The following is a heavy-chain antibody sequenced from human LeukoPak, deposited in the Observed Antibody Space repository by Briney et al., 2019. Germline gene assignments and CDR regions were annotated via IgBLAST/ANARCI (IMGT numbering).Heavy chain of an antibody. CDR2: VSSSGSTI. D-gene: IGHD5-24*01. Sequence: GGSLRLSCAASGFTFSDYYMSWIRQAPGKGLEWVSYVSSSGSTIYYADSVKGRFTISRDNAKNSLYLQMNSLRAEDTAVYYCARSRGVGYNSFDYWGQGTLVTVSS. CDR1: GFTFSDYY. V-gene: IGHV3-11*01. J-gene: IGHJ4*02. CDR3: ARSRGVGYNSFDY.